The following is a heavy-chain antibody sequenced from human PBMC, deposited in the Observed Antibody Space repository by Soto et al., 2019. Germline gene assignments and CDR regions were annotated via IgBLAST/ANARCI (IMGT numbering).Heavy chain of an antibody. J-gene: IGHJ4*02. D-gene: IGHD3-9*01. CDR2: IYHSGST. CDR3: ARGRYDILTGYYFRYYFDY. V-gene: IGHV4-30-2*01. CDR1: GGSISSGGYS. Sequence: SETLSLTCAVSGGSISSGGYSWSWIRQPPGKGLEWIGYIYHSGSTNYNPSLKSRVTISVDTSKNQFSLKLSSVTAADTAVYYCARGRYDILTGYYFRYYFDYWGQGTLVTVSS.